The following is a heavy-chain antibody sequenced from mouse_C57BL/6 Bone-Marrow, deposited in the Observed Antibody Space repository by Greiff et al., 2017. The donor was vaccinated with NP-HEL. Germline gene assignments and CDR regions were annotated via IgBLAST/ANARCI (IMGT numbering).Heavy chain of an antibody. CDR3: ARGDYDDVFAY. CDR1: GYTFTSYG. D-gene: IGHD2-4*01. J-gene: IGHJ3*01. V-gene: IGHV1-81*01. CDR2: IYPRSGNT. Sequence: QVQLQQSGAELARPGASVKLSCKASGYTFTSYGISWVKQRTGQGLVWIGEIYPRSGNTYYNEKFKGKATLTADKSSSTAYMELRSLTSEDSAVYFCARGDYDDVFAYWGQGTLVTVSA.